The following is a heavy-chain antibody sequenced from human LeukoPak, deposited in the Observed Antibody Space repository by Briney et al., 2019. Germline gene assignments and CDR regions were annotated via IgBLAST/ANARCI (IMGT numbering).Heavy chain of an antibody. Sequence: PSETLSLTCTVSGGSISSYYWSWIRQPAGKGLEWIGRIYTSGSTNYNPSLKSRVTMSVDTSKNQFSLKLSSVTAADTAVYYCARVVSRGWFGGEDYNWFDPWGQGTLVTVPS. V-gene: IGHV4-4*07. CDR3: ARVVSRGWFGGEDYNWFDP. CDR1: GGSISSYY. D-gene: IGHD6-19*01. J-gene: IGHJ5*02. CDR2: IYTSGST.